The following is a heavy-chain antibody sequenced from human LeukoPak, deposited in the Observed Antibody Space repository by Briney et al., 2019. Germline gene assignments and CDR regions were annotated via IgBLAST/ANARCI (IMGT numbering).Heavy chain of an antibody. CDR1: GFTFSSYS. J-gene: IGHJ4*02. CDR2: ISSSSSYI. V-gene: IGHV3-21*01. D-gene: IGHD5-18*01. Sequence: GGSLRLSCAASGFTFSSYSMSWVRQAPGKGLEWVSSISSSSSYIYYADSVKGRFTISRDNAKNSLYLQMNSLRAGDTAVYYCARDPATLGLSPDYWGQGTLVTVSS. CDR3: ARDPATLGLSPDY.